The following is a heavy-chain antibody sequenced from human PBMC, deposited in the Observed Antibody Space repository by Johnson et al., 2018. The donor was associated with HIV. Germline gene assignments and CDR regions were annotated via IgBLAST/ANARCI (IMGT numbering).Heavy chain of an antibody. CDR3: TTEAYSSSSAAFDI. J-gene: IGHJ3*02. CDR2: IKSKTDGGTT. V-gene: IGHV3-15*01. D-gene: IGHD6-6*01. CDR1: GFTFSNVW. Sequence: VQLVEFGGGLVQSGGSLRLSCAASGFTFSNVWMSWVRQAPGKGLEWVGRIKSKTDGGTTDYAAPVKGRFTISRDDSKNTLYLQMNSLKTEDTAVYYCTTEAYSSSSAAFDIWGQGTMVTVSS.